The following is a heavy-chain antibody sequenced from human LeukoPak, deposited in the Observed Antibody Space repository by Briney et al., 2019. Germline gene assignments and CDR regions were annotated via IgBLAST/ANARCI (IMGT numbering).Heavy chain of an antibody. CDR2: ISGSGGST. V-gene: IGHV3-23*01. Sequence: GGSLRLSCAASGSTFSSYAMSWVRQAPGKGLEWVSAISGSGGSTYYADSVKGRFTISRDNSKNTLYLQMNSLRAEDTAVYYCAKGTGDYYDSSGYDYWGQGTLVTVSS. CDR3: AKGTGDYYDSSGYDY. J-gene: IGHJ4*02. D-gene: IGHD3-22*01. CDR1: GSTFSSYA.